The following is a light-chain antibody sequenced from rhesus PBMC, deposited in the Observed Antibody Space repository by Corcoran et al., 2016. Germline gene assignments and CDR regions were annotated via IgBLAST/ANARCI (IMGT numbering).Light chain of an antibody. CDR3: QQYDDLPYS. CDR1: QPISSW. Sequence: DIQMTQSPSSLSASVGYKVTITCHPIQPISSWLAWYQQKPGKAPKPLIYAASSLQSGVPSRFSGSVTRTDYTHTISSLQPEDFANYYCQQYDDLPYSFGQGTKVEIK. V-gene: IGKV1-19*01. CDR2: AAS. J-gene: IGKJ2*01.